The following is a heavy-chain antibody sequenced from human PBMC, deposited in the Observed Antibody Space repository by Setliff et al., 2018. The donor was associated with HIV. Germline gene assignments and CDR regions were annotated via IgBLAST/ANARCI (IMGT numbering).Heavy chain of an antibody. CDR2: IYYSGST. D-gene: IGHD3-10*01. V-gene: IGHV4-31*03. Sequence: PSETLSLTCNVSGGSISSGGYYWGWIRQHPGKGLEWIGFIYYSGSTYYNPSLKSRVTMSVDTSKSQFSLKLSSVTAADTAVYYCARWHPPYGFWEEDYWGQGTLVTVSS. J-gene: IGHJ4*02. CDR1: GGSISSGGYY. CDR3: ARWHPPYGFWEEDY.